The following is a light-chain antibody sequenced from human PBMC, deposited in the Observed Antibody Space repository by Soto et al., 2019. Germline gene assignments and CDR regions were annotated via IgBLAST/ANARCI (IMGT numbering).Light chain of an antibody. Sequence: IQMTQYPSTLSASVGERVTISCRASQSISGWLAWYQQKPGKAPKLLMYDASSLQSGVPSRFSGSGSGTEFTLTISSLQPDDFATYYCQQYKSHRRTFGQGTKVDIK. CDR3: QQYKSHRRT. CDR1: QSISGW. J-gene: IGKJ1*01. V-gene: IGKV1-5*01. CDR2: DAS.